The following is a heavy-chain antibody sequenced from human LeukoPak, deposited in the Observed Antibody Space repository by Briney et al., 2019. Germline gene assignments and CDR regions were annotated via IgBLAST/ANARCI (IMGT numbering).Heavy chain of an antibody. CDR3: ARDIAAAGILPADY. Sequence: GASVKVSCKASGYTFTSYGISWVRQAPGQELEWMGWISAYSGNTNYAQKLRGRVTMTTDTSTSTAYMELRSLRSDDTAVYYCARDIAAAGILPADYWGQGTLVTVSS. V-gene: IGHV1-18*01. D-gene: IGHD6-13*01. J-gene: IGHJ4*02. CDR2: ISAYSGNT. CDR1: GYTFTSYG.